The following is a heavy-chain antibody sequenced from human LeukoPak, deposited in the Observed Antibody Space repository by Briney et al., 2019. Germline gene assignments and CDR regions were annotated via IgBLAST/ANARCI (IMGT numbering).Heavy chain of an antibody. CDR2: INSDGSST. CDR3: ARRRGSDYYYYMDV. Sequence: PGRSLRLSCAASGFTFSSYWMHWVRQAPGKGLVWVSRINSDGSSTSYADSVKGRFTISRDNAKNTLYLQMNSLRAEDTAVYYCARRRGSDYYYYMDVWGKGTTVTVSS. J-gene: IGHJ6*03. V-gene: IGHV3-74*01. CDR1: GFTFSSYW. D-gene: IGHD1-26*01.